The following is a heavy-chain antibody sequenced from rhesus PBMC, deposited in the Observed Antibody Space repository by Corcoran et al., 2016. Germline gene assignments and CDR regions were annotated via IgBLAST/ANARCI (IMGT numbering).Heavy chain of an antibody. Sequence: QVQLQESGPGLVKPSETLSLTCAVSGGPISSNYWSWMRQPPGKGREWIGRINGSGGRTAYNPSLKSRVTISTDTSKNQFSLKLSSVTAADTAVYFCARKGYSGSYYVVWGPGVLVTVSS. J-gene: IGHJ5-1*01. V-gene: IGHV4-160*01. CDR1: GGPISSNY. CDR2: INGSGGRT. CDR3: ARKGYSGSYYVV. D-gene: IGHD3-16*01.